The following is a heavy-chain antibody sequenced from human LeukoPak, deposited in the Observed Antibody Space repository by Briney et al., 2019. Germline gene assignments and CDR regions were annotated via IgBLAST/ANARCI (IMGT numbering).Heavy chain of an antibody. Sequence: PRGSLRLSCAVSGFIFRTYWMHWVRQVPGEGLVWVSRINEDGSITNYADSVKGRFTISTDNSKNTLYLQMNSLRAEDTAVYYCARAARPTSDTSGSHWYYFDCWGQGILVTVSS. CDR3: ARAARPTSDTSGSHWYYFDC. J-gene: IGHJ4*02. CDR1: GFIFRTYW. CDR2: INEDGSIT. D-gene: IGHD3-22*01. V-gene: IGHV3-74*01.